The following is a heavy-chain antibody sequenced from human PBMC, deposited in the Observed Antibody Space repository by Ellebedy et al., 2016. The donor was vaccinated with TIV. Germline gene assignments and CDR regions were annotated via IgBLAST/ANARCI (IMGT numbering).Heavy chain of an antibody. D-gene: IGHD6-13*01. V-gene: IGHV4-34*01. Sequence: MPSETLSLTCAVYGGSFSGYYWSWIRQPPGKGLEWIGEINHSGSTNYNPSLKSRVTISVDTSKNQFSLKLSSVTAADTAVYYCARDSIAAASVPVFDYWGQGTLVTVSS. CDR3: ARDSIAAASVPVFDY. J-gene: IGHJ4*02. CDR1: GGSFSGYY. CDR2: INHSGST.